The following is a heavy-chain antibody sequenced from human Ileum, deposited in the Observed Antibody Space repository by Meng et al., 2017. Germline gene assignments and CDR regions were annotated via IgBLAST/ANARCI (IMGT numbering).Heavy chain of an antibody. CDR1: GGSFSSGNW. J-gene: IGHJ1*01. V-gene: IGHV4-4*02. CDR3: VNYCSGGKCSPNEKTQH. CDR2: IFHTGNT. D-gene: IGHD2-15*01. Sequence: QMQRQESGPGLVKPSGTLSLTCGVSGGSFSSGNWWGWVRQPPGKGLEWIGEIFHTGNTNYNPSLQSRVSLSIDKSKNQFSLKVISVTAADTAVYYCVNYCSGGKCSPNEKTQHWGQGTLVTVSS.